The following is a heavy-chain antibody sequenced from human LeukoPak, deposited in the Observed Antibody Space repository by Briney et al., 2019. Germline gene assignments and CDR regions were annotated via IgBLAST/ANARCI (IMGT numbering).Heavy chain of an antibody. Sequence: GGSLRLSCAASGFTFSNSNMNWVRQAPGKGLEWVSSISSSSSHIYHADSVKGRFTISRDNAKNSLYLQMNSLRVEDTAVYYCARVVDGGSSWYSPMEYWGQGTLVTVSS. J-gene: IGHJ4*02. CDR1: GFTFSNSN. CDR3: ARVVDGGSSWYSPMEY. CDR2: ISSSSSHI. D-gene: IGHD6-13*01. V-gene: IGHV3-21*01.